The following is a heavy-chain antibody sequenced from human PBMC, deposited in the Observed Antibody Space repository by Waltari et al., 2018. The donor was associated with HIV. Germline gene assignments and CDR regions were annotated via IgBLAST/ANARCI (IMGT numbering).Heavy chain of an antibody. CDR3: ARDWGYYYDSSGPRGMDV. CDR2: IYTSGST. D-gene: IGHD3-22*01. V-gene: IGHV4-4*07. Sequence: AGKGLEWIGRIYTSGSTNYNPSLKSRVTMSVDTSKNQFSLKLSSVTAADTAVYYCARDWGYYYDSSGPRGMDVWGQGTTVTVSS. J-gene: IGHJ6*02.